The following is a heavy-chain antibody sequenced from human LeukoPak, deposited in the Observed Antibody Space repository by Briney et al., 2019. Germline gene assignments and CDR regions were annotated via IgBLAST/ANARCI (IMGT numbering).Heavy chain of an antibody. Sequence: SETLSLTSTLSGGSISSGVYYWSWIRQHPGKGMEWIGYIYYSGSTYYNPSLKSRVTISVDTSKNQFSLKLSSVTAADTAVYYCARDRRDGYNYGANEIDYWGQGTLVTVSS. CDR3: ARDRRDGYNYGANEIDY. CDR1: GGSISSGVYY. V-gene: IGHV4-31*03. D-gene: IGHD5-24*01. CDR2: IYYSGST. J-gene: IGHJ4*02.